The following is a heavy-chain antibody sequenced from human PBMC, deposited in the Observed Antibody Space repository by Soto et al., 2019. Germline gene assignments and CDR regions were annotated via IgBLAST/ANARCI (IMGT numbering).Heavy chain of an antibody. D-gene: IGHD3-9*01. J-gene: IGHJ6*02. CDR2: IWYDGSNK. V-gene: IGHV3-33*01. Sequence: GGSLRLSCAASGFTFSSYGMHWVRQAPGKGLEWVAVIWYDGSNKYYADSVKGRFTISRDNSKNTLYLQMNSLRAEDTAVYYCARTLRYFDWGFYGMDVWGQGTTVTVSS. CDR1: GFTFSSYG. CDR3: ARTLRYFDWGFYGMDV.